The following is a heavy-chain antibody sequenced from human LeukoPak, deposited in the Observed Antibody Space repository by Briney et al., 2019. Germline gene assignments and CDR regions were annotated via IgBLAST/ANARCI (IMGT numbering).Heavy chain of an antibody. Sequence: PGGSLRLSCAASGFTFSTCAMHWVRQAPGKGLEWVAVISYDGSNKYYADSVKGRFTISRDNSKNTLYLQMNSLRAEDTAVYYCARMNYVSSGWGAPFDYWGQGTLVTVSS. J-gene: IGHJ4*02. CDR3: ARMNYVSSGWGAPFDY. CDR1: GFTFSTCA. CDR2: ISYDGSNK. V-gene: IGHV3-30-3*01. D-gene: IGHD1-7*01.